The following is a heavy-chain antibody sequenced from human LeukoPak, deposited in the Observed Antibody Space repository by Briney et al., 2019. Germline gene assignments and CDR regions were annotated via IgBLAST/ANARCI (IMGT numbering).Heavy chain of an antibody. CDR1: GFTSSSYG. CDR2: ISGSGGST. V-gene: IGHV3-23*01. Sequence: SGGSLRLSCAASGFTSSSYGMSWVRQAPGKGLEWVSAISGSGGSTYYADSVKGRFTISRDNSKNTLYLQMNSLRAEDTAVYYCAKASRGNYFDYWGQGTLVTVSS. CDR3: AKASRGNYFDY. J-gene: IGHJ4*02.